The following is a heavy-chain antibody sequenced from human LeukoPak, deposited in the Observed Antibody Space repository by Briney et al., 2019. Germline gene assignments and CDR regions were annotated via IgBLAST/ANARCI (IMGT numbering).Heavy chain of an antibody. CDR2: IYFSGST. D-gene: IGHD6-19*01. CDR3: ARVAVAGTAEFDY. J-gene: IGHJ4*02. Sequence: SETLSLTCTVSGGSISSDYWSWIRQPPGKGLEWIGYIYFSGSTNYNPSLKSRVTISVDTSKNQFSLKLSSVTAADTAVYYCARVAVAGTAEFDYWGQGTLVTVSS. V-gene: IGHV4-59*01. CDR1: GGSISSDY.